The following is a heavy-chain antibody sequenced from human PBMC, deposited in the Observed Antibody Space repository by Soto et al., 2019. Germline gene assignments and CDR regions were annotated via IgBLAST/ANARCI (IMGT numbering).Heavy chain of an antibody. CDR1: GFTFSSYA. Sequence: PGGSLRLSCAAPGFTFSSYAMTWVRQAPGKGLEWVSSVGGSGESTYYADSVKGRFTISRDNSKNTVSLQMNSLRAEDTAVYYCARVHEAINWPRGIFDYWGQGTLVTVSS. D-gene: IGHD1-1*01. CDR2: VGGSGEST. J-gene: IGHJ4*02. CDR3: ARVHEAINWPRGIFDY. V-gene: IGHV3-23*01.